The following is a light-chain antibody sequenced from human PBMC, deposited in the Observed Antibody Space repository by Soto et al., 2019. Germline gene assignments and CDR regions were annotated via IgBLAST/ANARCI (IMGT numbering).Light chain of an antibody. V-gene: IGKV2-28*01. Sequence: DIVMTQSPLSLPVTPGEPASISCRSSQSLLQTNGNTYLDWYLQKPGQSPELLISLATNRASGVPDRFSGSGSGTDFALKISRVEAEDVGVYYCMQAKQTLFTFGGGTKVEIK. CDR2: LAT. CDR3: MQAKQTLFT. J-gene: IGKJ4*01. CDR1: QSLLQTNGNTY.